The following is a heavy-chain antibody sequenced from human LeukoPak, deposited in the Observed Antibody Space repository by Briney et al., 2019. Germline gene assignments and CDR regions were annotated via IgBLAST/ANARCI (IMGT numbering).Heavy chain of an antibody. CDR3: ARDCSSSCSPYYGMDV. CDR2: IHSGGTT. J-gene: IGHJ6*02. D-gene: IGHD2-2*01. Sequence: PGRSLRLSCAASGFTFDDYAMHWVRQAPGKGLEWVSIIHSGGTTNYVDSVKGRFTISRDNSRNTLYLQMNSLRAEDTAVYYCARDCSSSCSPYYGMDVWGQGTTVTVSS. V-gene: IGHV3-53*01. CDR1: GFTFDDYA.